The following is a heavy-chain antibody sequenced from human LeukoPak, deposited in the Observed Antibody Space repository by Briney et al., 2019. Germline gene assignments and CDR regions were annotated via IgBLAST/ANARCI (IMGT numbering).Heavy chain of an antibody. D-gene: IGHD1-20*01. Sequence: GASVRGSCKASVYTFTGYYMYWVRQAPVQGLEWLGRINPKTGGSNYAQKFQGRVTMTSDTSTSTAYMELSRLNSDDTAVYYCTTLVSGINYWGQGTLVTVSS. CDR3: TTLVSGINY. J-gene: IGHJ4*02. CDR2: INPKTGGS. CDR1: VYTFTGYY. V-gene: IGHV1-2*06.